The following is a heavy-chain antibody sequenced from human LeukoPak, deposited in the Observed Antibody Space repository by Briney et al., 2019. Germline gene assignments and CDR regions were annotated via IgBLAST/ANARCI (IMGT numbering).Heavy chain of an antibody. D-gene: IGHD2-15*01. CDR2: IYYSGST. Sequence: SETLSLTCTVFGGFVSSGSYYWSWIRQPPGKGLEWIGYIYYSGSTNYNPSLRSRVTISVDTSKNQFSLKLSSVTAADTAVYYCARGSPAADNWGQGTLVTVSS. CDR1: GGFVSSGSYY. J-gene: IGHJ4*02. V-gene: IGHV4-61*01. CDR3: ARGSPAADN.